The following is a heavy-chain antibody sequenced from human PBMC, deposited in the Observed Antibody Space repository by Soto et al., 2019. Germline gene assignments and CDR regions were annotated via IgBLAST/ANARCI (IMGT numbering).Heavy chain of an antibody. CDR1: GYSFAGYW. CDR2: IYPGDSDT. CDR3: ARLPGVRGVFDGFNV. Sequence: EVQLVQSGAEVRKPGESLKISCKGSGYSFAGYWIGWVRQMPGKGLDWMGVIYPGDSDTRYSPSFHGQVTISADKSISTAYLQWSSLKASDTAMYFWARLPGVRGVFDGFNVWGQGTMVTVSS. D-gene: IGHD3-10*01. V-gene: IGHV5-51*01. J-gene: IGHJ3*01.